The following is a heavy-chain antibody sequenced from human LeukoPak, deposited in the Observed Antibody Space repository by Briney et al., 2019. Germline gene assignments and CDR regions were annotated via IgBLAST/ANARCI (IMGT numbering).Heavy chain of an antibody. D-gene: IGHD6-19*01. V-gene: IGHV1-18*01. Sequence: ASVKVSFKASGFPFTSYGISWVRPAPGQGLEWMGWISAYNGNTNYAQKLQGRVTMTTDTSTSTAYMELRSLRSDDTAVYYCARDSSGWQPFDYWGQGTLVTVSS. CDR2: ISAYNGNT. CDR1: GFPFTSYG. CDR3: ARDSSGWQPFDY. J-gene: IGHJ4*02.